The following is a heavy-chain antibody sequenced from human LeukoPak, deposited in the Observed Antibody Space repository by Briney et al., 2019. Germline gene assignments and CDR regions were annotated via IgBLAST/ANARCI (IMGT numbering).Heavy chain of an antibody. CDR3: ARNRGGIYCSSTSCYSTYGMDV. V-gene: IGHV5-51*01. CDR2: IYPCDCDT. Sequence: GESLKISCKGSGYSFTSYWIGWVRQMPGKGLEWMGIIYPCDCDTRYSPSFQGQVTISADKSISTAYLQWSSLKASDTAMYYCARNRGGIYCSSTSCYSTYGMDVWGQGTTVTVSS. J-gene: IGHJ6*02. CDR1: GYSFTSYW. D-gene: IGHD2-2*01.